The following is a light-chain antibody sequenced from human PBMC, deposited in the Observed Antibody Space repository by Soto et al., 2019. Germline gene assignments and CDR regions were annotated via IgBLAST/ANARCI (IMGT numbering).Light chain of an antibody. CDR3: SSYAGRIHVV. CDR2: AVI. V-gene: IGLV2-8*01. CDR1: SSDVGGYNY. J-gene: IGLJ2*01. Sequence: QSALTQPPSASGSPGQSVTISCTGTSSDVGGYNYVSWYQQHPGKDPTLMTYAVIKRPSGVPVRFSGSKSGNTASLPVSGLQAEDEAYYYCSSYAGRIHVVFGGGTKVTVL.